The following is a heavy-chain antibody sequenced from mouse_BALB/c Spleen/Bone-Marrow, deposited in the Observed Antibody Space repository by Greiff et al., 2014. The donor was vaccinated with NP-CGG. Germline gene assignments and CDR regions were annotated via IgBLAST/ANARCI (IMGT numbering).Heavy chain of an antibody. Sequence: QVQLQQSGPELVKPGASVKMSCKASGYTFTSYYIHWVKQRPGQGLEWIGWIYPGDGSTKYNEKFKGKTTLTADKSSSTAYMLLSSLNSEDSAIYFCARQGGPYYFDYWGQGTTLTVSS. D-gene: IGHD3-3*01. J-gene: IGHJ2*01. CDR2: IYPGDGST. CDR3: ARQGGPYYFDY. V-gene: IGHV1S56*01. CDR1: GYTFTSYY.